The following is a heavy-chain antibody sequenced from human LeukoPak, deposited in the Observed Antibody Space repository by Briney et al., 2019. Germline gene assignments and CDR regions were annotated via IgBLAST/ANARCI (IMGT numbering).Heavy chain of an antibody. CDR1: GASVSGSPYY. D-gene: IGHD1-26*01. V-gene: IGHV4-39*07. Sequence: SETLSLTCTVSGASVSGSPYYWGWIRQPPGKGLEWIGSIYRSGNTYYNPSLKSRVTISVDTSKNQFSLKLSSVTAADTAVYYCARVGSGSHDVFEIWGQGTMVTVSS. CDR3: ARVGSGSHDVFEI. CDR2: IYRSGNT. J-gene: IGHJ3*02.